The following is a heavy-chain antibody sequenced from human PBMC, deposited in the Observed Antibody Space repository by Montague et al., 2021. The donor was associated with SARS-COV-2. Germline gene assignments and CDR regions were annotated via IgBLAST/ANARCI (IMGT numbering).Heavy chain of an antibody. D-gene: IGHD7-27*01. CDR3: ARVRHLGRSMDV. CDR2: TFYRSEWNY. V-gene: IGHV6-1*01. CDR1: GDSVSRNDIA. Sequence: RAISGDSVSRNDIAWNWFRQSPSRGLEWLGRTFYRSEWNYHYADSVKSRITIDPDTSKNQVSLQLRSVTPEDTAVYFCARVRHLGRSMDVWGQGTTVTVSS. J-gene: IGHJ6*02.